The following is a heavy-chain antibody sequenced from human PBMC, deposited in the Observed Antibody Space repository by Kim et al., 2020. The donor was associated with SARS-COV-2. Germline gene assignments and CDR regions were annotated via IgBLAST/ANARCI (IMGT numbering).Heavy chain of an antibody. CDR3: ARDTRIQLWLTGGMDV. J-gene: IGHJ6*02. D-gene: IGHD5-18*01. V-gene: IGHV1-2*02. Sequence: KFQGRVTMTRDTSISTAYMELSRLRSDDTAVYYCARDTRIQLWLTGGMDVWGQGTTVTVSS.